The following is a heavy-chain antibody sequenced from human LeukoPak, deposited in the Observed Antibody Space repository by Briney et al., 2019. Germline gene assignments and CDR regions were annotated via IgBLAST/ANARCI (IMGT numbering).Heavy chain of an antibody. J-gene: IGHJ6*02. V-gene: IGHV3-33*01. CDR2: IWYDGSNK. D-gene: IGHD2-2*01. CDR1: GFTFSSYG. Sequence: HPGRSLRLSCAASGFTFSSYGMHWVRQAPGKGLEWMAVIWYDGSNKYYADSVKGRFTISRDNSKNTLYLQMNSLRAEDTAVYYCARDLCSSTSCYADYYYGMDVWGQGTTVTVSS. CDR3: ARDLCSSTSCYADYYYGMDV.